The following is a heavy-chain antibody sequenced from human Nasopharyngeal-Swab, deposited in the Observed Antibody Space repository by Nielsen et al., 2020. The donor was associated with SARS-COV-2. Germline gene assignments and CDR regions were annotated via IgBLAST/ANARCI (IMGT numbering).Heavy chain of an antibody. D-gene: IGHD3-3*01. CDR3: AKDLKPMYYDFWSGYYTDYYYYMDV. J-gene: IGHJ6*03. Sequence: VCEAPGKGLEWVSAISGSGGSTYYADCVKGRFIIARDNSKSTLYLQMSSLRAEDTAVYFCAKDLKPMYYDFWSGYYTDYYYYMDVWGKGTTVTVSS. CDR2: ISGSGGST. V-gene: IGHV3-23*01.